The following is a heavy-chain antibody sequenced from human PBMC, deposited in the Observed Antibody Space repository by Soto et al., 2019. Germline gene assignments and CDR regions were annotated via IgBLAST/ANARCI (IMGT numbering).Heavy chain of an antibody. CDR3: ARGPRTQLWLTFAH. D-gene: IGHD2-21*01. J-gene: IGHJ1*01. CDR2: ISPNSGAT. V-gene: IGHV1-2*02. Sequence: ASVKVSCKASGYTFSDYYLHWVRQAPGQGLEWMGWISPNSGATEYAPKFQGRVTMTTDTSISTAFLKLASLRPDDTAIYYCARGPRTQLWLTFAHWGQGTLVTVSS. CDR1: GYTFSDYY.